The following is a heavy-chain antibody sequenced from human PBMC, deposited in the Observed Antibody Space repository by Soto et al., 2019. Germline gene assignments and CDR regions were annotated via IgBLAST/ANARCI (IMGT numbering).Heavy chain of an antibody. CDR3: ARRYCSGGSCYSPSHYNWFDP. Sequence: GGSLRLSCAASGFTFSSYAMSWVRQAPGKGLEWVSAISGSGGSTYYADSVKGRFTISRDNSKNTLYLQMNSLRAEDTAVYYCARRYCSGGSCYSPSHYNWFDPWGQGTLVTVSS. J-gene: IGHJ5*02. CDR1: GFTFSSYA. V-gene: IGHV3-23*01. CDR2: ISGSGGST. D-gene: IGHD2-15*01.